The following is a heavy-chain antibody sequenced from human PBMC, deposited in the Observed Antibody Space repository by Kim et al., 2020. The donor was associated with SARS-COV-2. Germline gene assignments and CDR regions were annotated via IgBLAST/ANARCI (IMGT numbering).Heavy chain of an antibody. Sequence: YAQGFKGRFVFSLDTSVSTAYLQISSLKAEDTAVYYCATEAQARKVTPDYWGQGTLVTVSS. D-gene: IGHD2-21*02. CDR3: ATEAQARKVTPDY. J-gene: IGHJ4*02. V-gene: IGHV7-4-1*02.